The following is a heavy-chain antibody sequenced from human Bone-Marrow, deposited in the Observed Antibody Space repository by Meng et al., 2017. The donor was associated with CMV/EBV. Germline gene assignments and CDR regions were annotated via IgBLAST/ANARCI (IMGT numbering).Heavy chain of an antibody. CDR1: GFTFSSYW. CDR2: INSDGSST. D-gene: IGHD2-2*01. V-gene: IGHV3-74*01. J-gene: IGHJ4*02. CDR3: ARVSGYCSSTSCYPCFDY. Sequence: GGSLRLSCAASGFTFSSYWMHWVRQAPGKGLVWVSRINSDGSSTSYADSVKGRFTISRDNAKNTLYLQMNSLRAEDTAVYYCARVSGYCSSTSCYPCFDYWGQGPRVTGSS.